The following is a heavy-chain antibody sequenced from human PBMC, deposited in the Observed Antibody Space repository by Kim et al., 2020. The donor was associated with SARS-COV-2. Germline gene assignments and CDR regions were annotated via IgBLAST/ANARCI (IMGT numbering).Heavy chain of an antibody. Sequence: SETLSLTCAVYGGSFSGYYWSWIRQPPGKGLEWIGEINHSGSTNYNPSLKRRVTISVDTSKNQFSLKLSSVTAADTAVYYCARGRTILWFGELFRQSRNWFDPWGQGTLVTVSS. V-gene: IGHV4-34*01. J-gene: IGHJ5*02. CDR3: ARGRTILWFGELFRQSRNWFDP. D-gene: IGHD3-10*01. CDR1: GGSFSGYY. CDR2: INHSGST.